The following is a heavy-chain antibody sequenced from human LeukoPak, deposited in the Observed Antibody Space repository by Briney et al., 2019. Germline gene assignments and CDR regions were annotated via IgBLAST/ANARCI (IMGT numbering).Heavy chain of an antibody. D-gene: IGHD1-14*01. CDR3: ARAGIYQSPGSFDY. CDR2: INPNSGGT. V-gene: IGHV1-2*02. Sequence: GASVKVSCKASGYTFTGYYMHWVRQAPGQGLEWMGWINPNSGGTNYAQKFQGRVTMTRDTSISTAYMELSRLRSDDTAVYYCARAGIYQSPGSFDYWGQGTLVTVSS. J-gene: IGHJ4*02. CDR1: GYTFTGYY.